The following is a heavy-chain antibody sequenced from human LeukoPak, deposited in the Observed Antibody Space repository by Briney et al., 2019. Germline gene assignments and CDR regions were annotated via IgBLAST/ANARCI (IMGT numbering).Heavy chain of an antibody. Sequence: SQTLSLTCAISEDSVSSNSAAWNWITQSPSIDLEWLGSTYYRSKWYNDYAVSVKGRITINPDTSKNQFSLQLNSVTPEDTAVYYCARGDEYSSSSSYYYYYMDVWGKGTTATVSS. CDR3: ARGDEYSSSSSYYYYYMDV. D-gene: IGHD6-6*01. J-gene: IGHJ6*03. CDR2: TYYRSKWYN. CDR1: EDSVSSNSAA. V-gene: IGHV6-1*01.